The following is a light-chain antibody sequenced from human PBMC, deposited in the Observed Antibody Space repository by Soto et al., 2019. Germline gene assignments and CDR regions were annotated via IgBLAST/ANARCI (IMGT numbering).Light chain of an antibody. V-gene: IGKV3-15*01. CDR1: QSVSSN. CDR2: GAS. CDR3: QQDNNWPPYA. Sequence: ELVMTQSPATLSVSPGERATLSCRATQSVSSNLAWYQQKPGHAPRLLIYGASTRATGIPARFSGSGSGTEFTLTISSLQSEDVAVYYCQQDNNWPPYAFGQGTKLEIK. J-gene: IGKJ2*01.